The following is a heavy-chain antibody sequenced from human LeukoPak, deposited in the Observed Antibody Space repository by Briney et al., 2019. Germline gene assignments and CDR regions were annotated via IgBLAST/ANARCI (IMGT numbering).Heavy chain of an antibody. Sequence: SETLSLTCAVYGGSFSGYYWSWIRQSPGKGLEWIGSINYSGTTYYNPSLKSRVTISVDTSKNQFSLKVSSVTAADTAVYYCATTYSYTSGGYDYWGQGTLVTVSS. J-gene: IGHJ4*02. V-gene: IGHV4-34*01. CDR1: GGSFSGYY. CDR2: INYSGTT. CDR3: ATTYSYTSGGYDY. D-gene: IGHD5-18*01.